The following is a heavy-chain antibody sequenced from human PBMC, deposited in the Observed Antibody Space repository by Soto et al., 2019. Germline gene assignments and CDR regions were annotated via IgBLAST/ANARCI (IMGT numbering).Heavy chain of an antibody. D-gene: IGHD2-21*01. V-gene: IGHV3-30*03. Sequence: QVQLVESGGGVVQPGRSLRLSCAASGFTFSDYGLHWVRQAPGKGLEWVAVISLDGSNKYFADSVKGRFTISRDNSQNTLYLQMNSLRAEDTAVYHCARQVIPRINGCDNWGQGTMVTVSS. CDR3: ARQVIPRINGCDN. CDR2: ISLDGSNK. J-gene: IGHJ3*02. CDR1: GFTFSDYG.